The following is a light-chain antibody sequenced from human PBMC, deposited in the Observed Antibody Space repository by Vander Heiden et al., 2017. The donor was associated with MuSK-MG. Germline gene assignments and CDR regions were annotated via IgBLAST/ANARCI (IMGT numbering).Light chain of an antibody. J-gene: IGLJ2*01. V-gene: IGLV1-47*03. CDR2: NSD. CDR1: SSNIGSNY. Sequence: QSVLTQPPSASGTPGQRVTISCSGSSSNIGSNYVYWYQQLPGTAPKLLMYNSDQRPSGVPDRFSGSKSGTSASLAISGLWSEDEADYYCAAWDDSLRGVIFGGGTKLTVL. CDR3: AAWDDSLRGVI.